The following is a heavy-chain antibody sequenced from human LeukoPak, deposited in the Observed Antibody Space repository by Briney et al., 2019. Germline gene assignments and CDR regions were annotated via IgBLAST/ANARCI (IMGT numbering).Heavy chain of an antibody. CDR2: ISASGGST. D-gene: IGHD1-1*01. V-gene: IGHV3-23*01. CDR1: GFTFNSYG. CDR3: ARLGGTGMFYYMDV. Sequence: GGSLRLSCAASGFTFNSYGMSWVRQAPGKGLEWVSAISASGGSTFYADSVKGWFTISRDNSKNTLYLQMNSLRDEDTAVYFCARLGGTGMFYYMDVWAKGTTVTVSS. J-gene: IGHJ6*03.